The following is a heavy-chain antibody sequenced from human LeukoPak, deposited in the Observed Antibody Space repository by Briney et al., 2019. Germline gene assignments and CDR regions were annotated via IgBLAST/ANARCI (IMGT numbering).Heavy chain of an antibody. CDR1: GFTFSNYN. CDR3: ARRSYCGGDCYGSDAFDI. Sequence: GGSLRLSCAASGFTFSNYNMNWLRQAPGKGLEGVSSISSSSTYLDYADSLKGRLTISRDNAKNSLYLQTNSLRAEDTAVYYCARRSYCGGDCYGSDAFDIWGQGTMVTVSS. D-gene: IGHD2-21*02. CDR2: ISSSSTYL. J-gene: IGHJ3*02. V-gene: IGHV3-21*01.